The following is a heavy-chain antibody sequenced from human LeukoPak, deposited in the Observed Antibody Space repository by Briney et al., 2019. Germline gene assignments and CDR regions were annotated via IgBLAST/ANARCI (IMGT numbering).Heavy chain of an antibody. Sequence: PGGSLRLSCAASGFTFSSYWMHWVRHAPGKGLVWVSHINSDGSSTNYADSVKGRFTISRDNAKNTLYLQMSSLRAEGTAVYYCVKTSLWFGELFGFDYWGQGTLVTVSS. D-gene: IGHD3-10*01. CDR1: GFTFSSYW. J-gene: IGHJ4*02. V-gene: IGHV3-74*01. CDR2: INSDGSST. CDR3: VKTSLWFGELFGFDY.